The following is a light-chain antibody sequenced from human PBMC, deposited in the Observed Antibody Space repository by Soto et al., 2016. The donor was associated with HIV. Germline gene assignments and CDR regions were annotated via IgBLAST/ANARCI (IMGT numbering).Light chain of an antibody. V-gene: IGKV2-28*01. J-gene: IGKJ3*01. CDR1: QSLLHTNGYNY. CDR3: MQVLQSPFT. CDR2: LGS. Sequence: DVVMTQSPLSLPVTLGQPASISCRSSQSLLHTNGYNYLDWYLQKPGQSPQLLIYLGSNRASGVPDRFSGSGSGTDFTLKVSRVEAEDVGVYYCMQVLQSPFTFGPGTKVDIK.